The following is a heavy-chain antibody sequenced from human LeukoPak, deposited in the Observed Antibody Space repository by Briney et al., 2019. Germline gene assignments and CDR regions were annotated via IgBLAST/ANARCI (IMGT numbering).Heavy chain of an antibody. CDR3: ARGVYIAAAQYAY. CDR1: GGSITSYY. J-gene: IGHJ4*02. V-gene: IGHV4-59*01. D-gene: IGHD6-13*01. CDR2: IYYSGTT. Sequence: SETLSLTCTVSGGSITSYYWSWIRQPPGKGLEWIGYIYYSGTTNYNPSLKSRVTISVGTSKNQFSLKLSSVTAADTAVYYCARGVYIAAAQYAYWGQGTLVTVSS.